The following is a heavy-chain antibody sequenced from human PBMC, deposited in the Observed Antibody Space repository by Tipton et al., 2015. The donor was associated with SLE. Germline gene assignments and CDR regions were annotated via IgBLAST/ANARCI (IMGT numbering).Heavy chain of an antibody. Sequence: TLSLTCTVSGGSISSSSYCWGWIRQPPGKGLEWIGSIYYSGSTYYNPSLKSRVTISVDTSKNQFSLKLSSVTAADTAVYYCARGWGYLDAFDIWGQGTMVTVSS. CDR1: GGSISSSSYC. CDR3: ARGWGYLDAFDI. J-gene: IGHJ3*02. D-gene: IGHD7-27*01. CDR2: IYYSGST. V-gene: IGHV4-39*07.